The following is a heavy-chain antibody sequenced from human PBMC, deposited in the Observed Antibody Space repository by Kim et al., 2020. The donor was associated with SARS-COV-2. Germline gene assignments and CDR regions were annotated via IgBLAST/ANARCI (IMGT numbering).Heavy chain of an antibody. CDR3: ARPVAGSVWDV. V-gene: IGHV4-4*02. D-gene: IGHD6-19*01. CDR1: GVSISSNNW. Sequence: SETLSLTCAVSGVSISSNNWWSWVRQPPGRGLEWIGDIYHSGTTNYNPSLKSRVTISVDKSKNHFSLILTSVTAEDTAIYYCARPVAGSVWDVWGQGATV. J-gene: IGHJ6*02. CDR2: IYHSGTT.